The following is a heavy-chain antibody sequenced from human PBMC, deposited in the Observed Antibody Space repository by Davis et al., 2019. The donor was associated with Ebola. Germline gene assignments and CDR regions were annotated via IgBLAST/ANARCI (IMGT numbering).Heavy chain of an antibody. CDR3: ARDLEKGYYMDV. V-gene: IGHV1-69*13. CDR1: GGTFSSYA. Sequence: SVKVSCKASGGTFSSYAISWVRQAPGQGLEWMGGIIPIFGTANYAQKFQGRVTITADESTSTAYMELSSLRSEDTAVYYCARDLEKGYYMDVWGKGTTVTVSS. J-gene: IGHJ6*03. CDR2: IIPIFGTA.